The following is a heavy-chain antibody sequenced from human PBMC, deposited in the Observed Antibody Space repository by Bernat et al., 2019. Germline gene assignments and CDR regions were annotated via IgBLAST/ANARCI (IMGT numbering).Heavy chain of an antibody. D-gene: IGHD2-21*01. V-gene: IGHV3-21*01. Sequence: EVQLVESGGGLVKPGGSLRLSCAASGFTFSSYSMNWVRQAPGKGLEWVSSISSSSSYIYYADSVKGRFTISRDNAKNSLYLQMNSLRAEDTAVYYCARDACPVELWYVNNFDYWGQGTLVTVSS. CDR2: ISSSSSYI. CDR1: GFTFSSYS. CDR3: ARDACPVELWYVNNFDY. J-gene: IGHJ4*02.